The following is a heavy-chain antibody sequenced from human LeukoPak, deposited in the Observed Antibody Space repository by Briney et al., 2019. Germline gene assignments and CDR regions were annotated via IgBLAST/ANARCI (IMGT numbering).Heavy chain of an antibody. CDR3: AKDTSAEWLPYDAFDI. D-gene: IGHD6-19*01. V-gene: IGHV3-9*03. J-gene: IGHJ3*02. CDR1: GFTFDDYA. Sequence: GRSLRLSCAASGFTFDDYAMHWVRQAPGKGLEWVSGISWNSGSIGYADSVKGRFTISRDNAKNSLYLQMNSLRAEDMALYYCAKDTSAEWLPYDAFDIWGQGTMVTVSS. CDR2: ISWNSGSI.